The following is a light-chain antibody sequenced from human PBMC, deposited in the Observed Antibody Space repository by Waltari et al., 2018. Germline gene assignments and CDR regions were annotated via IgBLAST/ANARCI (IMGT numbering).Light chain of an antibody. J-gene: IGLJ1*01. CDR1: GSGGS. Sequence: QSALTQPPSASGSPGQSVTIFCTGTGSGGSVSWYQQHPGKAPKLMIYEVSKRPSGVPERFAGSKSGNTASLTGAGLQAEDEGDYYCSSDAVSNNFYDFGSGTKVTVL. CDR3: SSDAVSNNFYD. V-gene: IGLV2-8*01. CDR2: EVS.